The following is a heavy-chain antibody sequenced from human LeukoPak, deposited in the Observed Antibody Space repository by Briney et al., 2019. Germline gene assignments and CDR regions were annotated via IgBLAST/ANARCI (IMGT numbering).Heavy chain of an antibody. CDR1: GFTFSDHH. CDR2: IRKKANSYTT. V-gene: IGHV3-72*01. CDR3: ARDPYYDSSGWDY. J-gene: IGHJ4*02. D-gene: IGHD3-22*01. Sequence: GGSLRLSCAASGFTFSDHHMDWVRQAPGKGLEWVGRIRKKANSYTTEYVASVKGRFTVSRDDSQNSLYLQMNSLRAEDAAVYYCARDPYYDSSGWDYWGQGTLVTVSS.